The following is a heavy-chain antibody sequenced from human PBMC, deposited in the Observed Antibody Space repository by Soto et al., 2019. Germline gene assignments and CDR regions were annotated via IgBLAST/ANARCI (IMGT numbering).Heavy chain of an antibody. J-gene: IGHJ3*02. V-gene: IGHV3-66*01. CDR2: ISNRGDT. Sequence: PGGSLRLSCAASGFTFSNAWINWVRQAPGKGLEWVSVISNRGDTHYADSVRGRFSLSRDISDNTLHLQMNNLRVEDTAVYYCAREPRYCRGGSCSITGDAYDIWGKGTMVTVSS. D-gene: IGHD2-15*01. CDR3: AREPRYCRGGSCSITGDAYDI. CDR1: GFTFSNAW.